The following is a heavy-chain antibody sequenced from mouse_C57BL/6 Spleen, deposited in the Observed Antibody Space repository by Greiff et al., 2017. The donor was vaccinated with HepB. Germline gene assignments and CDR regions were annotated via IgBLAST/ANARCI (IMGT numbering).Heavy chain of an antibody. J-gene: IGHJ2*01. CDR3: ARVYYYGSSGDYFDY. D-gene: IGHD1-1*01. V-gene: IGHV14-2*01. Sequence: VQLKQSGAELVKPGASVKLSCTASGFNIKDYYMHWVKQRTEQGLEWIGRIDPEDGETKYASKFQGKATITADTSSNTAYLQLSSLTSEDTAVYYCARVYYYGSSGDYFDYWGQGTTLTVSS. CDR1: GFNIKDYY. CDR2: IDPEDGET.